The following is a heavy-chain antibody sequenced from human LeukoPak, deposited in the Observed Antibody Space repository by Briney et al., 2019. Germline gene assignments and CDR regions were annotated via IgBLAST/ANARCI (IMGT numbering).Heavy chain of an antibody. CDR2: INPTGGST. CDR1: GYTFTSYY. J-gene: IGHJ6*03. V-gene: IGHV1-46*01. Sequence: ASVKVSCKASGYTFTSYYMHWVRQAPGQGLEWMGLINPTGGSTGYAQKFQGRVTMTRDMSTSTDYMELSSLRSEDTAVYYCARGPGTMVRGVIISDYYYYMDVWGKGTTVTISS. CDR3: ARGPGTMVRGVIISDYYYYMDV. D-gene: IGHD3-10*01.